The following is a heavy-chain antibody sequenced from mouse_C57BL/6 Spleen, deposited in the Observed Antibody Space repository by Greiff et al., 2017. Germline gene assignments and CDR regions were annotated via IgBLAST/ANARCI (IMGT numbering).Heavy chain of an antibody. Sequence: EVQGVESGGGLVKPGGSLKLSCAASGFTFSDYGMHWVRQAPEKGLEWVAYISSGSSTIYYADTVKGRFTISRDNAKNTLFLQMTSLRSEDTAMYYCARPGVTTVVADFDYWGQGTTLTVSS. D-gene: IGHD1-1*01. V-gene: IGHV5-17*01. J-gene: IGHJ2*01. CDR3: ARPGVTTVVADFDY. CDR2: ISSGSSTI. CDR1: GFTFSDYG.